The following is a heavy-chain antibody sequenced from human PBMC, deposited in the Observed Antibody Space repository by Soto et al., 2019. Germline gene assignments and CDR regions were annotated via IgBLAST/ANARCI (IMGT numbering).Heavy chain of an antibody. CDR2: ISDRGDTT. CDR1: GFTISSYA. Sequence: LRLSCAASGFTISSYAMYWVRQAPGKGLEWVSAISDRGDTTHYADSVKGRFTISRDTSKNTLYLQLNTLRADDTAVYYCAKDKPGTTSFDCWGQGTLVTVSS. D-gene: IGHD1-1*01. CDR3: AKDKPGTTSFDC. V-gene: IGHV3-23*01. J-gene: IGHJ4*02.